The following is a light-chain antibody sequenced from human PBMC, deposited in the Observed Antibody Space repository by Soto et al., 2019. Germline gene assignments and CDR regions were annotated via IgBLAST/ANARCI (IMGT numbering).Light chain of an antibody. CDR2: GAS. CDR3: QQYNDWPPFT. J-gene: IGKJ3*01. Sequence: EIVMTQSPATLSVSPGERATLSCRASQTVSSNLAWYQQKPGQAPRLLIYGASTRAPGIPARFSGSGSGTEFTLTISILQSEAFAVYYCQQYNDWPPFTICPGTRVDIK. V-gene: IGKV3-15*01. CDR1: QTVSSN.